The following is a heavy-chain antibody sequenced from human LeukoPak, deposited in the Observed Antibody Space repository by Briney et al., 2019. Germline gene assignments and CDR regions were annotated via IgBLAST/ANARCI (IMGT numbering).Heavy chain of an antibody. CDR1: GYTFSSHA. CDR2: INTNTGNP. CDR3: ARTRIPFYFGSGSPDY. V-gene: IGHV7-4-1*02. D-gene: IGHD3-10*01. Sequence: APVKVSCKASGYTFSSHAMIWVRQAPGQGFEWMGWINTNTGNPRYGQGFTGRFVFSLDTSVSTAYLQISSLKAEDTAVYFCARTRIPFYFGSGSPDYWGQGTLVTVSS. J-gene: IGHJ4*02.